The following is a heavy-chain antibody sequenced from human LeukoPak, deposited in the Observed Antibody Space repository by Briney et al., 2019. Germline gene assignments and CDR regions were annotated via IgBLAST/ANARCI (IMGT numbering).Heavy chain of an antibody. Sequence: SETLSLTCTVSGGSISSYYWSWIRQPPGKGLEWIGYIYYSGSTNYNPSLKSRVTISVDTSKNQFSLKLISVTAADTAVYYCARLFGIAAAGTVGFDPWGQGTLVTVSS. CDR3: ARLFGIAAAGTVGFDP. CDR1: GGSISSYY. CDR2: IYYSGST. J-gene: IGHJ5*02. D-gene: IGHD6-13*01. V-gene: IGHV4-59*12.